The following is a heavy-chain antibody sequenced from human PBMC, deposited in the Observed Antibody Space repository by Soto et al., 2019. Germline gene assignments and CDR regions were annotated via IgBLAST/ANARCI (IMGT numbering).Heavy chain of an antibody. Sequence: GGSLRLSCAASGFTFSSYWMSWVRQAPGKGLEWVANIKQDGSEKYYVDSVKGRFTISRDNAKNSLYLQMNSLRAEDTAVYYCARGSGLAVAGTTPFDYWGQGTLVTVSS. CDR2: IKQDGSEK. D-gene: IGHD6-19*01. CDR1: GFTFSSYW. J-gene: IGHJ4*02. CDR3: ARGSGLAVAGTTPFDY. V-gene: IGHV3-7*05.